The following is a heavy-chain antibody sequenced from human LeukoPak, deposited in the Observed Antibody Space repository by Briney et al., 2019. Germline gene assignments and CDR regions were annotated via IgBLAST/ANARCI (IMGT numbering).Heavy chain of an antibody. D-gene: IGHD3-10*01. CDR2: INPNSGGT. CDR1: GCTFTGYY. CDR3: ARDLARGLSSS. Sequence: ASVKVSCKASGCTFTGYYMDWVRQAPGQGLEWMGRINPNSGGTNYAQKFQGRVTMTRDTSISTAYMELSRLRSDDTAVYYCARDLARGLSSSWGQGTMVTVSS. V-gene: IGHV1-2*06. J-gene: IGHJ3*01.